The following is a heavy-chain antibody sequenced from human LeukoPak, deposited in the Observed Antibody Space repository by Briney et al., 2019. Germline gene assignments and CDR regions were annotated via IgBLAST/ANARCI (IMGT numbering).Heavy chain of an antibody. V-gene: IGHV6-1*01. CDR1: GDSVSSNSAA. D-gene: IGHD1-26*01. CDR2: TYYRSKWYN. J-gene: IGHJ5*02. Sequence: SQTLSLTCAISGDSVSSNSAAWNWIRQSPSRGLEWLGRTYYRSKWYNDYAVSVKSRITMNPDTSKNQFSLQLNSVTPEDTAVYYCARGVEWELLPFRFDWFDPWGQGTLVTVSS. CDR3: ARGVEWELLPFRFDWFDP.